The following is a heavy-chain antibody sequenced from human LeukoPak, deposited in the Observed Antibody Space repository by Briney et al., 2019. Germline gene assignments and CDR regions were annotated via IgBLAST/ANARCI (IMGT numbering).Heavy chain of an antibody. J-gene: IGHJ6*03. V-gene: IGHV1-18*01. CDR3: ARVSITIFGVVPDYNYYYMDA. CDR1: GYTFTSYG. D-gene: IGHD3-3*01. Sequence: ASVKVSCKASGYTFTSYGISWVRQAPGQGLEWMGWISVYNGNTNYAQKLQGRVTMTTDTSTSTAYMELRSLRSDDTAVYYCARVSITIFGVVPDYNYYYMDAWGKGTTVTVSS. CDR2: ISVYNGNT.